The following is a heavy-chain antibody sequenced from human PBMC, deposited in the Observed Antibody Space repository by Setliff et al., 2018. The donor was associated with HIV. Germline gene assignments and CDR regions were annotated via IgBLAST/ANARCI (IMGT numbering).Heavy chain of an antibody. J-gene: IGHJ6*03. D-gene: IGHD6-19*01. V-gene: IGHV1-69*10. CDR1: GGTFSSYA. CDR3: ARRAGHTNYLYYMDV. CDR2: IIPILGSA. Sequence: GASVKVSCKSSGGTFSSYAISWVRQAPGQGLEWMGGIIPILGSANYAQKFQGRVTITADKSTSTAYMELSSLRSEDTAVYYCARRAGHTNYLYYMDVWGKGTTVTVSS.